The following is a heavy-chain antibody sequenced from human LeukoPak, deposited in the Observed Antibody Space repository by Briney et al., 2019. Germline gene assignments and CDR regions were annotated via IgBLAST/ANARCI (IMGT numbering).Heavy chain of an antibody. CDR2: IKQDGSEK. CDR3: ARGLTYCSGGSCYPYYFDY. CDR1: GFTFSSYW. V-gene: IGHV3-7*01. J-gene: IGHJ4*02. D-gene: IGHD2-15*01. Sequence: PGGSLRLSCAASGFTFSSYWMSWVRQAPGKGLEWVANIKQDGSEKYYVDSVKGRFTISRDNAKNSLYLQMNSLRAEDTAVYYCARGLTYCSGGSCYPYYFDYWGQGTLVTVSS.